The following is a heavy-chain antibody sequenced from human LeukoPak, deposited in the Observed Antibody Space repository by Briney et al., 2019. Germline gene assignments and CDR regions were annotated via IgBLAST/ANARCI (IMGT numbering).Heavy chain of an antibody. D-gene: IGHD3-22*01. CDR1: GFTFSRYW. J-gene: IGHJ3*02. CDR2: INQDGSAK. V-gene: IGHV3-7*01. Sequence: PGGSLRLSCVASGFTFSRYWMSWVRQAPGKGLEWVANINQDGSAKYYLDSVKGRFTMSRDNAKNSVYLQMNNLRAEDTALYYCARGDYYDSSGDYTDAFDIWGQGTMVTVSS. CDR3: ARGDYYDSSGDYTDAFDI.